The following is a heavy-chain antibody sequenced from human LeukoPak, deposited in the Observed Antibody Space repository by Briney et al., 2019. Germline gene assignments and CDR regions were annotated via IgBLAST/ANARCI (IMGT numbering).Heavy chain of an antibody. CDR3: AKDSEDCSGGSCYNWFDP. V-gene: IGHV3-23*01. D-gene: IGHD2-15*01. Sequence: GGSLRLSCEASGFTFSSHAMSWVRQAPGKGLEWVSAISGSGGSTYYADSVKGRFTISRDNSKNTLYLQMNSLRAEDTAVYYCAKDSEDCSGGSCYNWFDPWGQGTLVTVSS. CDR2: ISGSGGST. J-gene: IGHJ5*02. CDR1: GFTFSSHA.